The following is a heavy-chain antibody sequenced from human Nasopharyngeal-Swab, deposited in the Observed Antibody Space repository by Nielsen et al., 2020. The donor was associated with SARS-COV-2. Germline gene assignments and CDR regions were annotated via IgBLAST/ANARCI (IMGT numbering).Heavy chain of an antibody. V-gene: IGHV1-18*01. CDR2: ISAYNGNT. J-gene: IGHJ6*02. Sequence: ASVKVSCKASGYTFTSYGISWVRQAPGQGLEWMGWISAYNGNTNYAQKLQGRVTMTTDTSTSTAYMELRSLRSDDTAVYYCARDHGYWGIAAAGDHYYYGMDVWGQGTTVTVSS. D-gene: IGHD6-13*01. CDR1: GYTFTSYG. CDR3: ARDHGYWGIAAAGDHYYYGMDV.